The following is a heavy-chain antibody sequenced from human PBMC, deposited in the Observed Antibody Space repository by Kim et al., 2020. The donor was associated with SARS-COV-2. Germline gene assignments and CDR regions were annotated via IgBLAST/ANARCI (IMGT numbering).Heavy chain of an antibody. Sequence: TGYAQKVQGRVTMTRNTSISTAYMERSSLRSEDTAVYYCARVSWYNAFDIWGQGTMVTVSS. CDR2: T. CDR3: ARVSWYNAFDI. D-gene: IGHD6-13*01. J-gene: IGHJ3*02. V-gene: IGHV1-8*01.